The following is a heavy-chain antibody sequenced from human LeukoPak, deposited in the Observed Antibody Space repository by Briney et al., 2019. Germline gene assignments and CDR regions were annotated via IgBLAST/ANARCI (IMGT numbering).Heavy chain of an antibody. CDR2: INWSGGST. J-gene: IGHJ4*02. Sequence: GGSLRLSCTASGFAFDEHGMSWVRQVPGKGLEWVSGINWSGGSTGYADSLRGRFTISRDNAKNSLYLQMDSLRAEDTALYYCARAPISSPFYFDYWGQGTLVTVSS. D-gene: IGHD3-3*02. CDR1: GFAFDEHG. V-gene: IGHV3-20*04. CDR3: ARAPISSPFYFDY.